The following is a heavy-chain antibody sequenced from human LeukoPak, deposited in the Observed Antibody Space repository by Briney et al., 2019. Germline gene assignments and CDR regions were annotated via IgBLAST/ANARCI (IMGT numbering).Heavy chain of an antibody. CDR3: AKRIDYYGSGSFFDY. Sequence: GGSLRLSCAASGFTFDNYAMTWVLQAPGKGLEWVSAISGSGGSTYYADSVKGRFTISRDNSKDTLYLQMNSLRAEDTAVYYCAKRIDYYGSGSFFDYWGQGTLVTVSS. D-gene: IGHD3-10*01. V-gene: IGHV3-23*01. CDR1: GFTFDNYA. CDR2: ISGSGGST. J-gene: IGHJ4*02.